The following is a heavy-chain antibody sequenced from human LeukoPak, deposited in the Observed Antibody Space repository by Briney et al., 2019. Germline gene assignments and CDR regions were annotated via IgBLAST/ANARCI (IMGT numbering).Heavy chain of an antibody. D-gene: IGHD3-10*01. CDR1: GFSLSTSGVG. Sequence: SGPTLVKPTQTLTLTCTFSGFSLSTSGVGVGWIRQPPGKALEWLALIYWDDDKRYSPSLKSRLTITKDTPKNQVVLTMTNMDPVDTATYYCALMEGLMVRGPPYWSDPWGQGTLVTVSS. CDR3: ALMEGLMVRGPPYWSDP. CDR2: IYWDDDK. V-gene: IGHV2-5*02. J-gene: IGHJ5*02.